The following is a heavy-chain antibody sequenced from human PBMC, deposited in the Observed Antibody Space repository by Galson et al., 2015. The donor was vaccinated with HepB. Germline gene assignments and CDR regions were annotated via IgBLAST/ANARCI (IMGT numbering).Heavy chain of an antibody. CDR2: ISRSGSSI. CDR3: ARVDPYLDDAFDI. V-gene: IGHV3-48*03. CDR1: GFTFNTYE. D-gene: IGHD3-10*01. J-gene: IGHJ3*02. Sequence: SLRLSCAATGFTFNTYEMNWVRQAPGKGLEWVSYISRSGSSIYYGDSVKGRFTISRDNTKNLLYLQMNSLRAGDTAVYYCARVDPYLDDAFDIWGQGTMVTVSS.